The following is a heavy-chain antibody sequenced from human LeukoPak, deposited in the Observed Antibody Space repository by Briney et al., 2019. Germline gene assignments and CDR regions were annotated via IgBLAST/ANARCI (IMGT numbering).Heavy chain of an antibody. CDR3: AKGQMVRELLLVDY. V-gene: IGHV3-23*01. J-gene: IGHJ4*02. D-gene: IGHD3-10*01. CDR2: VSSVSGSAGST. Sequence: GGSLRLSCAASGFTFSSYAMSWVRQAPGKGLEWVSSVSSVSGSAGSTYYADSVKGRFTISRDNSKNTLYLQMNSLRAEDTAVYYCAKGQMVRELLLVDYWGQGTLVTVSS. CDR1: GFTFSSYA.